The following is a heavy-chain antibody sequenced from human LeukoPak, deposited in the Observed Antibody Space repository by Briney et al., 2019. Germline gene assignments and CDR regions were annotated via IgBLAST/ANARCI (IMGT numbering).Heavy chain of an antibody. J-gene: IGHJ3*02. V-gene: IGHV3-30*14. D-gene: IGHD6-6*01. CDR2: ISYDGTNE. CDR3: ARRYAFDSSSAFDI. Sequence: GGSLRLSCAASGFTFSNYAMHWVRQAPGKGLEWVAIISYDGTNEYSADSVKGRFTISRDNSRNTLYLQMNSLRSEDTAVYYCARRYAFDSSSAFDIWGQGTMVTVSS. CDR1: GFTFSNYA.